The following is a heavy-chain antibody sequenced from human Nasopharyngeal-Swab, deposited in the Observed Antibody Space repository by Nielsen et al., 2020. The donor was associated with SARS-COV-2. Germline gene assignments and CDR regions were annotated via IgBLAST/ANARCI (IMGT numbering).Heavy chain of an antibody. D-gene: IGHD3-16*02. CDR3: ARDLRYYYDYVWGSYRYRGSDY. J-gene: IGHJ4*02. Sequence: WIRQPPGKGLGWVSGINWNGGSTGYADSVKGRFTISRDNAKNSLYLQINSLRAEDTALYHCARDLRYYYDYVWGSYRYRGSDYWGQGTLVTVSS. V-gene: IGHV3-20*01. CDR2: INWNGGST.